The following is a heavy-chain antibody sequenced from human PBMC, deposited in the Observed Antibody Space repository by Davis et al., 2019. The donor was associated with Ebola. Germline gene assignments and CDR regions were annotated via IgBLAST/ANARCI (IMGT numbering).Heavy chain of an antibody. J-gene: IGHJ6*03. CDR2: ISYDGSNK. V-gene: IGHV3-30-3*01. D-gene: IGHD2-2*01. CDR1: GFTFSSYA. Sequence: GESLKISCAASGFTFSSYAMHWVRQAPGKGLEWVAVISYDGSNKYYADSVKGRFTISRDNSKNTLYLQMNSLRAEDTAVYYCARNRVEYQLLYYYYYMDVWGKGTTVTVSS. CDR3: ARNRVEYQLLYYYYYMDV.